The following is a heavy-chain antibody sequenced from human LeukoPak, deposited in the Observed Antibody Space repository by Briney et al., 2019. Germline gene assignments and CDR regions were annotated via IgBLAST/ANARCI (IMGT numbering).Heavy chain of an antibody. Sequence: PSETLSLTCTVPGGSFSSSSYYWGWIRQPPGKGLEWIGSIHYSGSTNYNPSLKSRVTISVDTPKNQFSLKLSSVTAADTAVYYCARGYCSGGSCYSYYYYNYMDVWGKGTMVTVSS. V-gene: IGHV4-39*07. CDR2: IHYSGST. CDR1: GGSFSSSSYY. CDR3: ARGYCSGGSCYSYYYYNYMDV. J-gene: IGHJ6*03. D-gene: IGHD2-15*01.